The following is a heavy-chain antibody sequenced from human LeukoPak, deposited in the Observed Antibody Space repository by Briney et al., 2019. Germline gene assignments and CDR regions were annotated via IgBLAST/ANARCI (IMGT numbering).Heavy chain of an antibody. J-gene: IGHJ3*02. CDR1: GFTFSTYS. CDR2: ISRDSSII. D-gene: IGHD4-17*01. Sequence: PGGSLRLSCVDSGFTFSTYSINWVRQSPGKGLEWVSYISRDSSIIYYAHSVRGQFTISRDNAENSLYLQMNSLGDEDPAVYYCARGLTTVTTWAFDIWGQGTMVTVSS. CDR3: ARGLTTVTTWAFDI. V-gene: IGHV3-48*02.